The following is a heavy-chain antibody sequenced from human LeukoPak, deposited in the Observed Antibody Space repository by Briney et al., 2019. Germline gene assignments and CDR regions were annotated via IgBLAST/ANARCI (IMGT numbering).Heavy chain of an antibody. CDR3: AKGALWFGEAVDY. V-gene: IGHV3-43D*04. D-gene: IGHD3-10*01. CDR2: ISWDGGST. Sequence: GGSLRLSCAASGFTFDDYAMHWVPQAPGKGLEWVSLISWDGGSTYYADSVKGRFTISRDNSKNSLYLQMNSLRAEDTALYYCAKGALWFGEAVDYWGQGTLVTVSS. J-gene: IGHJ4*02. CDR1: GFTFDDYA.